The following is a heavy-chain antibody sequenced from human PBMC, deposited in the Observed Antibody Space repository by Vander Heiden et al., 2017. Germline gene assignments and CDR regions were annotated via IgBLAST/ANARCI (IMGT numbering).Heavy chain of an antibody. CDR1: GGPFNNYG. CDR3: ARSRTAVNWYFDL. Sequence: QVQLVQSGTEVKKPGSSVRVSCRASGGPFNNYGITWARQAPGEGLEWMGGIIPLFGTTNYAQKFQGRVRITADESTTTSYMDLSSLRSEDTALYYCARSRTAVNWYFDLWGRGTLVTVSS. CDR2: IIPLFGTT. J-gene: IGHJ2*01. V-gene: IGHV1-69*01.